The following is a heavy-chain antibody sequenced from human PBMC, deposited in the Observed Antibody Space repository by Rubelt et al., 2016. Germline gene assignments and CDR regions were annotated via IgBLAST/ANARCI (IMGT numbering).Heavy chain of an antibody. V-gene: IGHV4-59*05. CDR1: RFTISSYN. Sequence: VQLVESGGGLVQPGGSLRLSCADSRFTISSYNMNWVRQAPGKGLEWIGSISYSGSTYYNPSLKSRVTLFVDTSKNQFSLKLNSMTAADTAVYYCARLGKWSAGGVDYWGQGTLVTVSS. CDR2: ISYSGST. J-gene: IGHJ4*02. CDR3: ARLGKWSAGGVDY. D-gene: IGHD3-16*01.